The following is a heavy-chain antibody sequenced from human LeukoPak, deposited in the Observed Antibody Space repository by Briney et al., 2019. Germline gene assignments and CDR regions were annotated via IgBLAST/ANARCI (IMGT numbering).Heavy chain of an antibody. J-gene: IGHJ6*02. V-gene: IGHV4-59*01. Sequence: PSETLSLTCTVSGGSISSYYWSWIRQLPGKGLEWIGYIYYSGSTNYNPSLKSRVTISVDTSKNQFSLKLSSVTAADTAVYYCARGPFPYSSGWYRPYYYYYGMDVWGQGTTVTVSS. D-gene: IGHD6-19*01. CDR3: ARGPFPYSSGWYRPYYYYYGMDV. CDR1: GGSISSYY. CDR2: IYYSGST.